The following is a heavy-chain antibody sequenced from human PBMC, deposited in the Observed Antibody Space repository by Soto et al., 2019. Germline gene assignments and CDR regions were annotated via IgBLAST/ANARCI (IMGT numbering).Heavy chain of an antibody. CDR2: ISGSGDST. J-gene: IGHJ4*02. Sequence: EVQLLESGGGLVQPGGSLRLSCAASGFTFSTYAMTWVRQAPGKGLEWVSTISGSGDSTYYADSVKGRFTISRDNSKNTLYLQMNNLRAEDTAVYYCAKGIRAFDYWGQGTLVTVSS. V-gene: IGHV3-23*01. D-gene: IGHD5-18*01. CDR1: GFTFSTYA. CDR3: AKGIRAFDY.